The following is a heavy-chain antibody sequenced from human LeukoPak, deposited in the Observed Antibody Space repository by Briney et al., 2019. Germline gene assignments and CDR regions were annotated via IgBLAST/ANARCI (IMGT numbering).Heavy chain of an antibody. J-gene: IGHJ4*02. CDR2: IISSSSYI. CDR3: ARDPQYCSGGSCYSFDY. D-gene: IGHD2-15*01. Sequence: GGSLRLSCAASGFTFSSYSMNWVRQAPGRGLEWVSSIISSSSYIYYADSVKGRFAISRDNAKNSLYLQMNSLRAEDTAVYYCARDPQYCSGGSCYSFDYWGQGTLVTVSS. V-gene: IGHV3-21*01. CDR1: GFTFSSYS.